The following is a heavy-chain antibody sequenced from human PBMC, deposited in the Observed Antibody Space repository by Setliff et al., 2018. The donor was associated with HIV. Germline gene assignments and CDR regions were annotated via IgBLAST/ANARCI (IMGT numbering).Heavy chain of an antibody. D-gene: IGHD3-22*01. CDR2: IIPILGIA. Sequence: SVKVSCKASGGTFSSYGITWVRQAPGQGLEWMGGIIPILGIANYAQKFQGRVTITADKSTSTAYMELSSLRSEDTAVYYCARANYYYDSSGLNYYYYYGMDVWGQGTTVTVSS. V-gene: IGHV1-69*10. CDR3: ARANYYYDSSGLNYYYYYGMDV. CDR1: GGTFSSYG. J-gene: IGHJ6*02.